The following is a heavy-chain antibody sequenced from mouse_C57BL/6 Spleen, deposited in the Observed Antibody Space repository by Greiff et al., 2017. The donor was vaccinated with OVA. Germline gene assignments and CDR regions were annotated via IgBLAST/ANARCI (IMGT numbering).Heavy chain of an antibody. Sequence: QVQLQQSGPELVKPGASVKISCKASGYAFSSSWMNWVKQRPGKGLEWIGRIYPGDGDTNYNGKFKGKATLTADKSSSTAYMQLSSLTSEDSAVYFCAREGGYPYYVDYWGQGTTLTVSS. D-gene: IGHD2-2*01. CDR1: GYAFSSSW. CDR3: AREGGYPYYVDY. CDR2: IYPGDGDT. V-gene: IGHV1-82*01. J-gene: IGHJ2*01.